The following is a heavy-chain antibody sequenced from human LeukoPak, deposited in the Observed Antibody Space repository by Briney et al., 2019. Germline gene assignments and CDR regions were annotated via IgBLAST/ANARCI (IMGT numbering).Heavy chain of an antibody. CDR1: GFTFSSYW. D-gene: IGHD2/OR15-2a*01. Sequence: GALRLSCAASGFTFSSYWMSWVRQAPGKGLGWVANIKQDGSEKYYVDSVKGRFTISRDNAKNSLYLQMNSLRAEDTAVYYCAREGTPFFFDYWGQGTLVTVSS. V-gene: IGHV3-7*01. CDR2: IKQDGSEK. CDR3: AREGTPFFFDY. J-gene: IGHJ4*02.